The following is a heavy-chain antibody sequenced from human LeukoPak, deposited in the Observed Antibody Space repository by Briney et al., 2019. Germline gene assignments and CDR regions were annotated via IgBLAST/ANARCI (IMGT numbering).Heavy chain of an antibody. CDR3: ARHGVSIAARPYY. J-gene: IGHJ4*02. CDR2: IYYSGST. CDR1: GGSISSSSYY. V-gene: IGHV4-39*01. Sequence: SETLSLTCTVSGGSISSSSYYWGWIRQPPGKGLEWIGSIYYSGSTYYNPSPKSRVTISVDTSKNQFSLKLSSVTAADTAVYYCARHGVSIAARPYYWGQGTLVTVSS. D-gene: IGHD6-6*01.